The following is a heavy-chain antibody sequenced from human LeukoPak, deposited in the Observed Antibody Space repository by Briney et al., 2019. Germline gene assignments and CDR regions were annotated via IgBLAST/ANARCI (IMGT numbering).Heavy chain of an antibody. Sequence: GGSLRLSCAASGFTFSSYWMSWVRQAPGKGLEWVANIKQEGSEKYYVDSVKGRFTISRDNAKNPLYLQMNSLRAEDTAVYYCARDLVVVVAATPDAEYFQHWGQGTLVTVSS. CDR2: IKQEGSEK. V-gene: IGHV3-7*01. CDR3: ARDLVVVVAATPDAEYFQH. CDR1: GFTFSSYW. D-gene: IGHD2-15*01. J-gene: IGHJ1*01.